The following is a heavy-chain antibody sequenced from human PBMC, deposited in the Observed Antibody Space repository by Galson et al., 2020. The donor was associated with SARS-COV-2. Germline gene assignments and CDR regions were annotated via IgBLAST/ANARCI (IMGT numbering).Heavy chain of an antibody. CDR3: ARVVTTKAYENLDY. CDR1: GGSFSGYY. J-gene: IGHJ4*02. D-gene: IGHD5-12*01. Sequence: SETLSLTCAVYGGSFSGYYWSWIRQPPGKGLEWIGEINHSGSTNYNPSLKSRVTISVDTSKNQFSLKLSSVTAADTAVYYCARVVTTKAYENLDYWGQGTLVTVSS. CDR2: INHSGST. V-gene: IGHV4-34*01.